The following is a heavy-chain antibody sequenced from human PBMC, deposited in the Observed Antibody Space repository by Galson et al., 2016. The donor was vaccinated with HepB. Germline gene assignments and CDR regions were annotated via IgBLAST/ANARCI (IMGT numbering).Heavy chain of an antibody. Sequence: ETLSLTCTVSGGSMSSYYWTWIRQPPGKGPEWIGYMYYSGGSNYNPSLKSRVTISVDTSKNQFSLKLTSVTAADTAVYYCARGLGINYYDSSGYVYWGQGTLVTVSS. J-gene: IGHJ4*02. D-gene: IGHD3-22*01. CDR2: MYYSGGS. CDR1: GGSMSSYY. CDR3: ARGLGINYYDSSGYVY. V-gene: IGHV4-59*01.